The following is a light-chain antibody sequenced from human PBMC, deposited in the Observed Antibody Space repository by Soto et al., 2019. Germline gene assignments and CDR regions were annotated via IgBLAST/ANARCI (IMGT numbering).Light chain of an antibody. Sequence: IQWTQSPASLSASVGARVTITCRVSQRIGSYVNWYQQKPGKAPKLLISAATNLEDGVPSRFSGSGSGTDFSLSVSSLQPEDFATYYCQQSYSIPVWTFGQVANVDI. J-gene: IGKJ1*01. CDR2: AAT. CDR1: QRIGSY. V-gene: IGKV1-39*01. CDR3: QQSYSIPVWT.